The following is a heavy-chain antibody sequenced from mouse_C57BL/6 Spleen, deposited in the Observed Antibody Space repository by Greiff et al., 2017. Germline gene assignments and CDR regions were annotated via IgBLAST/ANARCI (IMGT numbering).Heavy chain of an antibody. Sequence: QVQLKESGAELVKPGASVKISCKASGYAFSSYWMNWVRQRPGKGLEWIGQIYPGDGDTNYNGKFKGKATLTADKSSSTSYMQLSSLTSEDSAVYFCARSGSSTCAMDVWGTGTSVTVSS. J-gene: IGHJ4*01. D-gene: IGHD1-1*01. CDR3: ARSGSSTCAMDV. V-gene: IGHV1-80*01. CDR2: IYPGDGDT. CDR1: GYAFSSYW.